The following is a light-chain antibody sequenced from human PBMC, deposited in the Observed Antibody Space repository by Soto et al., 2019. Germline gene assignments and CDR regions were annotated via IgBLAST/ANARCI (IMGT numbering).Light chain of an antibody. J-gene: IGKJ1*01. V-gene: IGKV4-1*01. CDR2: WAS. Sequence: DIVMTQSPDSLAVSLGERATFNCKSSQSILDRSKNKYYLAWYQQKSGQPPKLLIYWASLRESGVPDRFTGSGSGTDFTLTISSLQAEDVAVYYCQQYFTSPWTFAQGTKVDIK. CDR3: QQYFTSPWT. CDR1: QSILDRSKNKYY.